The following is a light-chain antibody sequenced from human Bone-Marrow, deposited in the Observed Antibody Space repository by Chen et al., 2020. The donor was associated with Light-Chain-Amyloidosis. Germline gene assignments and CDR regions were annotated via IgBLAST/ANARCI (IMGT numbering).Light chain of an antibody. CDR3: QNYNNYSPWT. CDR2: DAS. J-gene: IGKJ1*01. CDR1: QRISRW. Sequence: DIQMTQSPSTLSSSVGDRATITSRASQRISRWRAWYQQKPGIAPKLLIYDASTLESGVPSRFSGSGSVTEFTRAIGSLQPDDVATHYCQNYNNYSPWTFGQGTKVEIK. V-gene: IGKV1-5*01.